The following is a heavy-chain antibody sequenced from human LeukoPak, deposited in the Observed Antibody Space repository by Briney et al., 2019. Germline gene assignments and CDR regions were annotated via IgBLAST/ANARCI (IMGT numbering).Heavy chain of an antibody. J-gene: IGHJ4*02. CDR1: GGSIGSYY. CDR2: IYYSGST. Sequence: SETLSLTCTVSGGSIGSYYWSWIRQPPGKGLEWIGYIYYSGSTNYNPSLQSRVTMSVDTSKNQFSLKLTSVTAADTAVYYCARHGSTAFDYWGQGTLVTVSS. CDR3: ARHGSTAFDY. V-gene: IGHV4-59*01. D-gene: IGHD5/OR15-5a*01.